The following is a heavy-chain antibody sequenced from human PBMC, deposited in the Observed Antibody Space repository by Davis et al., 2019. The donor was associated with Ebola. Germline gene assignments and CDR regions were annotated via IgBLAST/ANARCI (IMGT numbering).Heavy chain of an antibody. D-gene: IGHD2-15*01. Sequence: ASVKVSCKASGGTFSSYAINWVRQATGQGLEWMGWMNPNSGNTGYAQKLQGRVTMTTDTSTSTAYMELRSLRSDDTAVYYCARDRPTYCSGGSCYFLAFDIWGQGTMVTVSS. V-gene: IGHV1-8*02. CDR3: ARDRPTYCSGGSCYFLAFDI. CDR1: GGTFSSYA. J-gene: IGHJ3*02. CDR2: MNPNSGNT.